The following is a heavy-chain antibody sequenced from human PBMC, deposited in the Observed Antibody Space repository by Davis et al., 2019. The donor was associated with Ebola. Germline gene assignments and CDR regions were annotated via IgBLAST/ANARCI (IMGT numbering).Heavy chain of an antibody. V-gene: IGHV4-59*12. CDR2: IYYSGST. CDR3: ARSGGYLHY. Sequence: SETLSLTCTVSGGSISSYYWSWIRQPPGKGLEWIGYIYYSGSTYYNPSLKSRVTISVDTSKNQFSLKLSSETAADTAVYYCARSGGYLHYWGQGTLVTVSS. J-gene: IGHJ4*02. CDR1: GGSISSYY.